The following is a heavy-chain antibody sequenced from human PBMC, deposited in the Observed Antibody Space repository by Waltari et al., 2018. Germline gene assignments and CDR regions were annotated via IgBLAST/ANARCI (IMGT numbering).Heavy chain of an antibody. CDR1: GFTVSSNY. V-gene: IGHV3-53*01. D-gene: IGHD3-22*01. J-gene: IGHJ3*02. Sequence: EVQLVESGGGLIQPGGSLRLSCVASGFTVSSNYMSWVRQAPGKGREGVSCTYSGVSTDYADSGKGRFTISSDNSKKTVYLQMHSLRAEDTAVYYCARETYYDRSAYFRLGAFDIWGLGTMVTVSS. CDR3: ARETYYDRSAYFRLGAFDI. CDR2: TYSGVST.